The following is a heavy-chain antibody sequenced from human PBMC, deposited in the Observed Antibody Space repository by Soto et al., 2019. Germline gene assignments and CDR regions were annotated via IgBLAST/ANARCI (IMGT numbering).Heavy chain of an antibody. CDR1: GFTFSDHY. Sequence: EVQLVESGGGLVQPGGSLRLSCAASGFTFSDHYMDWVHQAPGKGLEWVGRTRNKANSYTTEYAASVKGRFTISRDDSKNSLYLHMNSLKTEDTAVYYCARETPYYYDSSGYYPFDYWGQGTLVTVSS. V-gene: IGHV3-72*01. CDR2: TRNKANSYTT. CDR3: ARETPYYYDSSGYYPFDY. D-gene: IGHD3-22*01. J-gene: IGHJ4*02.